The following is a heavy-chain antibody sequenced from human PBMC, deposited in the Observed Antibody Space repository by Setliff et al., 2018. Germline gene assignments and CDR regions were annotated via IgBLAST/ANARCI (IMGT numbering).Heavy chain of an antibody. Sequence: SGPTLVNPTQTLTLTCTFSGFSLSTSGMCVSWIRQPPGKALEWPARIDWDDDKYYSTSLKTRLTISKDTSKNQVVLTMTNMDPVDTATYYCAHSRYDFWSGYYVMDVWGKGTTVTVSS. CDR3: AHSRYDFWSGYYVMDV. V-gene: IGHV2-70*12. D-gene: IGHD3-3*01. CDR1: GFSLSTSGMC. CDR2: IDWDDDK. J-gene: IGHJ6*03.